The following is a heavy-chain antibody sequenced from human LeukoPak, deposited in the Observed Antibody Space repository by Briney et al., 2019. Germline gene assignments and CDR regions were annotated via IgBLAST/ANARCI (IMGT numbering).Heavy chain of an antibody. Sequence: ASVKVSCKASGYTFTRYYMHWVRQAPRQPLEWIGWINPNIFGTNYAQKFQPRVTMTRDTSIIPAYMELSRLRSDDTAVYYCASINPPHDYGDYFDYWGQGTLVTVSS. CDR2: INPNIFGT. D-gene: IGHD4-17*01. J-gene: IGHJ4*02. V-gene: IGHV1-2*02. CDR3: ASINPPHDYGDYFDY. CDR1: GYTFTRYY.